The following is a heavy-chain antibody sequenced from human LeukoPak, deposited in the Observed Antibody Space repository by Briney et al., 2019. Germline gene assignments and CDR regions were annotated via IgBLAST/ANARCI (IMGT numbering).Heavy chain of an antibody. CDR2: IKQDGSEK. CDR3: ARDLRLGGYFDWLSPDAFDI. J-gene: IGHJ3*02. CDR1: GFTFSSYW. Sequence: GGSLRLSCAASGFTFSSYWMSWVRQAPGKGLEWVANIKQDGSEKYYVDSVKGRFTISRDNAKNSLYLQMNSLRAEDTAVYYCARDLRLGGYFDWLSPDAFDIWGQGTMVTVSS. V-gene: IGHV3-7*01. D-gene: IGHD3-9*01.